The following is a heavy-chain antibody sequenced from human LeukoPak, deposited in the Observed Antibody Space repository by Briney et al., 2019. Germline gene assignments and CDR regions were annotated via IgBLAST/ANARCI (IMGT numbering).Heavy chain of an antibody. Sequence: GESLKISCEGSGYSFSNYWIGCVRQMPGKGLERMGIIYPGDYETRYSPSFQGLVTISVDKSISTAYLQWSSLKASDTAMYYCAIPPGYCGNDCSFDHWGQGTLVTVSS. J-gene: IGHJ4*02. D-gene: IGHD2-21*02. CDR3: AIPPGYCGNDCSFDH. CDR1: GYSFSNYW. CDR2: IYPGDYET. V-gene: IGHV5-51*01.